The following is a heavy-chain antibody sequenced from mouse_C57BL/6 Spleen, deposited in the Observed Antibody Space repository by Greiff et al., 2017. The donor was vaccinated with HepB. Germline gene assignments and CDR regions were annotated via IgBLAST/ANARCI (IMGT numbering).Heavy chain of an antibody. V-gene: IGHV1-69*01. Sequence: VQLQQPGAELVMPGASVKLSCKASGYTFTSYWMHWVKQRPGQGLEWIGEIDPSDSYTNYNQKFKGKSTLTVDKSSSTAYMQLSSLTSEDSAVYYCARRVYYLDYWGQGTTLTVSS. CDR2: IDPSDSYT. CDR3: ARRVYYLDY. J-gene: IGHJ2*01. CDR1: GYTFTSYW.